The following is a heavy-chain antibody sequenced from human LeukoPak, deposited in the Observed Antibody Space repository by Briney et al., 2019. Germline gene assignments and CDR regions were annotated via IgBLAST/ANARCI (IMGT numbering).Heavy chain of an antibody. CDR3: ARVGSSSPGVWYGMDV. CDR1: GGSISSYY. V-gene: IGHV4-59*01. J-gene: IGHJ6*02. D-gene: IGHD6-6*01. CDR2: IYYSGST. Sequence: SETLSLTCSVSGGSISSYYWSWIRQPPGKGLEWIGYIYYSGSTNYNPSLKSRVTISVDTSKNQFSLKLSSVTAADMAVYYCARVGSSSPGVWYGMDVWGQGTTVTVSS.